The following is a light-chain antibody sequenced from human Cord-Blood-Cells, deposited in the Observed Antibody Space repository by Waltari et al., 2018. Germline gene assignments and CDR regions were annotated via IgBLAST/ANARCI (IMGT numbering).Light chain of an antibody. CDR3: CSYAGSYVYV. J-gene: IGLJ1*01. V-gene: IGLV2-11*01. CDR1: SSDVGGYNY. CDR2: DVS. Sequence: QSALTQPRSVSGSPGQSVTISCTGTSSDVGGYNYVSWYQQHPGKAPKTMIYDVSKRPSGFPDRCSGAKCCNTASLTISGLQAEDEADYYCCSYAGSYVYVFGTGTKVTVL.